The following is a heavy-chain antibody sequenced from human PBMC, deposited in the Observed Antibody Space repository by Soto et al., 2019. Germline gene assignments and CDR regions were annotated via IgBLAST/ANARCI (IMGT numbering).Heavy chain of an antibody. V-gene: IGHV4-28*03. CDR1: GQYIKSNFW. J-gene: IGHJ6*02. D-gene: IGHD6-13*01. Sequence: PSETLSLTCLVSGQYIKSNFWWAWVRQSPGKDLEWIGYIYYSGSANYTPSLKSRVTISVDTSKNEFSLKLSSVTAADTAVYYCARDLQYSRLFYGMDVWGQGTTVTVSS. CDR3: ARDLQYSRLFYGMDV. CDR2: IYYSGSA.